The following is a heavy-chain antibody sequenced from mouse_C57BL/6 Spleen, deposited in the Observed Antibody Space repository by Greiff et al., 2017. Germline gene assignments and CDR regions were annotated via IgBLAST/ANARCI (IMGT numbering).Heavy chain of an antibody. CDR1: GFTFSSYA. CDR3: ARSENFFDY. J-gene: IGHJ2*01. Sequence: EVQLQESGGGLVKPGGSLKLSCAASGFTFSSYAMSWVRQTPEKRLEWVATISDGGSYTYYPDNVKGRFTISRDNAKNNLYLQMSHLKSEDTAMYYCARSENFFDYWGQGTTLTVSS. CDR2: ISDGGSYT. V-gene: IGHV5-4*01.